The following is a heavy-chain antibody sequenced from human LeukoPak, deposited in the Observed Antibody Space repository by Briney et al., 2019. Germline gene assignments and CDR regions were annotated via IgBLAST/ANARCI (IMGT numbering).Heavy chain of an antibody. CDR1: GITFSSYA. CDR3: AKDGLTTVAGCFDY. Sequence: GSLRLYCAAFGITFSSYAMSWVRQAPGEGLEWVPTISGSGGSTYYADSVKGRFTISRDNSKNTLYLQMNSLRAEDTAVYYCAKDGLTTVAGCFDYWGQGTLVTVSS. J-gene: IGHJ4*02. V-gene: IGHV3-23*01. CDR2: ISGSGGST. D-gene: IGHD4-23*01.